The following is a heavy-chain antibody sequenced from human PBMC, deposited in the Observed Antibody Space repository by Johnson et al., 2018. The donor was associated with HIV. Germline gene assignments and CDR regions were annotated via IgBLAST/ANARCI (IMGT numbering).Heavy chain of an antibody. CDR3: TTDVPGGPYYNAFDI. Sequence: EVQLVESGGGLVQPGGSLRVSCAASGFTFSNAWMSWVRQAPGKGLEWVGRIKSKTDGETADYAAPVQGRFTISRDDSKNTLYLQMNSLKTEDTALYYCTTDVPGGPYYNAFDIWGQGTMVTVSS. J-gene: IGHJ3*02. D-gene: IGHD1-26*01. V-gene: IGHV3-15*01. CDR2: IKSKTDGETA. CDR1: GFTFSNAW.